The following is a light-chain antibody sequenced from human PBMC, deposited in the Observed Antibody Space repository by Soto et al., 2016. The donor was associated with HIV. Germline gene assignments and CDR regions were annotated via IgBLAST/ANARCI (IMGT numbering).Light chain of an antibody. Sequence: SYESTQPPSVSVSPGQTASITCSGDNLGDRYVSWYQQKSGQSPVLVIYQDSKRPSGIPDRFSGSNSGTPTLTISGTQAMDEADYYCQAWDGGLLYVFGTGTKVTVL. CDR3: QAWDGGLLYV. J-gene: IGLJ1*01. V-gene: IGLV3-1*01. CDR1: NLGDRY. CDR2: QDS.